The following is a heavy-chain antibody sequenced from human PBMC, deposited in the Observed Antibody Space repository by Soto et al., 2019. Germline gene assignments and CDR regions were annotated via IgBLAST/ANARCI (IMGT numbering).Heavy chain of an antibody. CDR2: ISGSGGST. Sequence: GGSLRLSCAASGFTFSSYAMSWIRQAPGKGLEWVSAISGSGGSTYYADSVKGRFTISRDNAKNSLYLQMNSLKAEDTAVYYCARLIAARRASAFDIWGQGTMVTVSS. V-gene: IGHV3-23*01. J-gene: IGHJ3*02. CDR1: GFTFSSYA. CDR3: ARLIAARRASAFDI. D-gene: IGHD6-6*01.